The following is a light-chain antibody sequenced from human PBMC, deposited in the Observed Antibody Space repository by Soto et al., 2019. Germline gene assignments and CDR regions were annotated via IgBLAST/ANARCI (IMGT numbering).Light chain of an antibody. CDR2: VGTGGIVG. CDR1: SGYSNYQ. Sequence: QPVLTQPPSASASLGASVTLTCTLSSGYSNYQVDWYQQRPGKGPRFVMRVGTGGIVGSKGDGIPDRFSVLGSGLSRYLTIKNIQEEDESDYHCGADHGSGSNFVIFGGGTKLTVL. J-gene: IGLJ2*01. CDR3: GADHGSGSNFVI. V-gene: IGLV9-49*01.